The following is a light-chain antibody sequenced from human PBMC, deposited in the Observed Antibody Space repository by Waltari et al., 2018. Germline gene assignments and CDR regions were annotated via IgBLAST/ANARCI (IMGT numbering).Light chain of an antibody. Sequence: DIVMTQSPDSLAVSLGERATINCKSSQSVLYSSNNKNYLAWYQQKPGQPPKLLIYWASNRESGVADRISGSGSGTDFTLTISSLQAEDVAVYYCQQYYSTPWTFGQGTKVEIK. J-gene: IGKJ1*01. CDR2: WAS. CDR3: QQYYSTPWT. V-gene: IGKV4-1*01. CDR1: QSVLYSSNNKNY.